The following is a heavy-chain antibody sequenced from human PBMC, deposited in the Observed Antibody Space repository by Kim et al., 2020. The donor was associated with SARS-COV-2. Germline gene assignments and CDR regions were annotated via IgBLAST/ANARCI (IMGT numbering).Heavy chain of an antibody. D-gene: IGHD3-22*01. CDR2: ISAYNGNT. Sequence: ASVKVSCKASGYTFTSYGISWVRQAPGQGLEWMGWISAYNGNTNYAQKLQGRVTMTTDTSTSTAYMELRSLRSDDTAVYYCARVGAYYYDSSGYYPPIDYYGMDVWGQGTTVTVSS. V-gene: IGHV1-18*01. CDR1: GYTFTSYG. CDR3: ARVGAYYYDSSGYYPPIDYYGMDV. J-gene: IGHJ6*02.